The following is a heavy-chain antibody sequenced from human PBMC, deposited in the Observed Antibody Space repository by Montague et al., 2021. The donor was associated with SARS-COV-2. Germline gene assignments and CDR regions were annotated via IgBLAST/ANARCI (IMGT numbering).Heavy chain of an antibody. V-gene: IGHV4-59*11. CDR2: IYYSGGI. Sequence: SETLSLTCTVSGGSMSDHYWAWIRQPPGKGLEWLAYIYYSGGINSNASLKSRVSMSVDTSKNQFSLKLTSVTAADTAAYYCARAVSVRRAVNWLDPWGQGTLVTVSS. CDR1: GGSMSDHY. CDR3: ARAVSVRRAVNWLDP. J-gene: IGHJ5*02. D-gene: IGHD3-10*01.